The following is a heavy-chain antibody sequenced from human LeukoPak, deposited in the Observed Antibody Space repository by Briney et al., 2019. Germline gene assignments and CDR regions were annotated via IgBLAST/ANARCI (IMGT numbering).Heavy chain of an antibody. Sequence: PGGSLRLSCAASGFTFNDYTMTWVRQAPGKGLEWVSSITGDCNYIFYADSVKGRFTISRDNAQNSLFLELNSLRGEDTAVYYCARERNFYYFDYWGQGALVTVSP. CDR3: ARERNFYYFDY. CDR1: GFTFNDYT. D-gene: IGHD3-3*01. CDR2: ITGDCNYI. J-gene: IGHJ4*02. V-gene: IGHV3-21*01.